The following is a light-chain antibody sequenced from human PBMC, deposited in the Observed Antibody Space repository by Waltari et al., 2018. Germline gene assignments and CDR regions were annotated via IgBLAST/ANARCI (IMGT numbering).Light chain of an antibody. CDR1: KSVRSF. Sequence: EIVFTQSPAPLSLFPRERATLSCRASKSVRSFLAWYQQKPGQDPRLLIYDAHRGAAGIPARFSGGGSGTDFTLTISRLEAEDFAVFYCQQRFNWPLTFGGGTKLEVK. CDR3: QQRFNWPLT. V-gene: IGKV3-11*01. CDR2: DAH. J-gene: IGKJ4*02.